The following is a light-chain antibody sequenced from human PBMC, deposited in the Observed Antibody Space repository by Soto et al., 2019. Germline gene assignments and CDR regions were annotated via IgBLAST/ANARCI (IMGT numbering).Light chain of an antibody. Sequence: EIVLTQSPGTLSLFAGERATLSCRATHSITSNYLAWYQQKPGQAPRLLIYIASRRATGIPDRISGSGSGTDFTLTISRLVPEDSAVYYCQQYGTSPWTFGQGTKVEIK. CDR1: HSITSNY. CDR2: IAS. V-gene: IGKV3-20*01. J-gene: IGKJ1*01. CDR3: QQYGTSPWT.